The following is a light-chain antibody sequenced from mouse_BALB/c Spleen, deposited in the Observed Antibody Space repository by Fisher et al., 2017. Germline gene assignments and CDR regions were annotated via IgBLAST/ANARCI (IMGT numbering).Light chain of an antibody. Sequence: IVMTQSPAIMSASLGEKVTMSCRASSSVSYMHWYQQKSGTSPKLLIYSTSNLASGVPARFSGSGSGTSYSLTISSMEAEDAASYFCHQWSSYPPTFGAGTKLELK. CDR3: HQWSSYPPT. CDR2: STS. V-gene: IGKV4-57*01. J-gene: IGKJ5*01. CDR1: SSVSY.